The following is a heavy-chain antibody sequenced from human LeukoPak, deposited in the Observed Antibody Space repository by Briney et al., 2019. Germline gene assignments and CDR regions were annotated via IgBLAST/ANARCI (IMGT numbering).Heavy chain of an antibody. CDR2: IYTSGST. D-gene: IGHD6-13*01. CDR3: ARTYSSSWFPVDY. J-gene: IGHJ4*02. V-gene: IGHV4-61*02. CDR1: GGSISSGSYY. Sequence: PSETLSLTFTVSGGSISSGSYYWSWIRQPAGKGLEWIGRIYTSGSTNYNPSLKSRVTISVDTSKNQFSLKLSSVTAADTAVYYCARTYSSSWFPVDYWGQGTLVTVSS.